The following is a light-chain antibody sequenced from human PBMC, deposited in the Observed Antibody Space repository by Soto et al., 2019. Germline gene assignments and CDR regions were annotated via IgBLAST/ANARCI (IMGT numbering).Light chain of an antibody. CDR1: QVINSF. J-gene: IGKJ4*01. Sequence: DIQMTQSPSSLSASVGDRVTITCRASQVINSFLAWYQQKPGKAPKLLIYAASSLPTGVPSRFSGSGSATDFTLTINSLQPEDFATYYCQQTDSYPSTFGGGTKVDIK. V-gene: IGKV1-9*01. CDR3: QQTDSYPST. CDR2: AAS.